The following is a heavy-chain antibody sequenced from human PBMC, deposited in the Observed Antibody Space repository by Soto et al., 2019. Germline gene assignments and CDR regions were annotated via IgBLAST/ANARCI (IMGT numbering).Heavy chain of an antibody. CDR2: IIPIFGRA. CDR1: GGSFSSYA. CDR3: ARVGPYYYNNSSYSEYFDF. Sequence: SVRVSCKASGGSFSSYAISWVRQAPGQGLGWMGGIIPIFGRANCAQKFEGRVTITADESTSTAYMELSSLRSEDTAVSYCARVGPYYYNNSSYSEYFDFWGQGTLVTDS. V-gene: IGHV1-69*13. D-gene: IGHD3-22*01. J-gene: IGHJ4*02.